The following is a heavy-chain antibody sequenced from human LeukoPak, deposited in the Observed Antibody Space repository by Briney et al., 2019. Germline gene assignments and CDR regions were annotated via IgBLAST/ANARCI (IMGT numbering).Heavy chain of an antibody. CDR1: GGSFSGYY. J-gene: IGHJ4*02. D-gene: IGHD3-10*01. CDR2: INHSGST. V-gene: IGHV4-34*01. Sequence: SETLSLTCAVYGGSFSGYYWSWIRQPPGKGLEWIGEINHSGSTNYNPSLKSRVTISVDTSKNQFSLKLSSVTAADTAVYYCARVRCITMVRGVIIRSCYFDYWGQGTLVTVSS. CDR3: ARVRCITMVRGVIIRSCYFDY.